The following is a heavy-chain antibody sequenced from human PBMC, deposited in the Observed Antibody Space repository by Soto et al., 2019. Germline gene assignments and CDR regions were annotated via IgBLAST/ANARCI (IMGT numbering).Heavy chain of an antibody. CDR1: GYTLTELS. CDR3: ATSDSSGWYQGRFDP. Sequence: ASVKVSCKVSGYTLTELSMHWVRQAPGKGLEWMGGFDPEDGETIYAQKFQGRVTMTEDTSTDTAYMELSSLGSEDTAVYYCATSDSSGWYQGRFDPWGQGTLVTVSS. CDR2: FDPEDGET. D-gene: IGHD6-19*01. J-gene: IGHJ5*02. V-gene: IGHV1-24*01.